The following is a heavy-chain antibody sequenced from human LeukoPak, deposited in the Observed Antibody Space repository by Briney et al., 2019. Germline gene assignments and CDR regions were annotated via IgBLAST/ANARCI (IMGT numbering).Heavy chain of an antibody. CDR1: GYSFTTYW. V-gene: IGHV5-51*01. D-gene: IGHD2-2*01. J-gene: IGHJ5*02. CDR3: ARSGVPGAMTWFDP. Sequence: GASVKISCKASGYSFTTYWIGWVRQMPGKGLEWMGIIYPGDSDTRYSPSFQGQVTISADKSINTAYLQWRSLKASDTAMYYCARSGVPGAMTWFDPWGQGTLVTVSS. CDR2: IYPGDSDT.